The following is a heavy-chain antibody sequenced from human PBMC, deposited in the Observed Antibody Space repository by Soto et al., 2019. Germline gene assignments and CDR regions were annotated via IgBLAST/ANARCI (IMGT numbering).Heavy chain of an antibody. CDR1: GGSISSSSYY. CDR2: IYYSGST. V-gene: IGHV4-39*01. D-gene: IGHD5-12*01. CDR3: ARGGIYSKYSLDY. Sequence: KTSETLSLTCTVSGGSISSSSYYWGWIRQPPGKGLEWIGSIYYSGSTYYNPSLKSRVTISVDTSKNQFSLKLSSVTAADTAVYYCARGGIYSKYSLDYWGQGTLVTVSS. J-gene: IGHJ4*02.